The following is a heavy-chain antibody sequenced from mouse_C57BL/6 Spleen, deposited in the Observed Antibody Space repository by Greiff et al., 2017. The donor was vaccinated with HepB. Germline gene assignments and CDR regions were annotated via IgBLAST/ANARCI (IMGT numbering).Heavy chain of an antibody. CDR2: MYPSDSEN. CDR3: ARVGLLRYY. D-gene: IGHD1-1*01. V-gene: IGHV1-61*01. J-gene: IGHJ2*01. Sequence: QVQLQQPGAELVRPGSSVKLSCKASGYTFTSYWMDWVKQRPGQGLEWIGNMYPSDSENHYNQKFKDKATLNVDKSSSTAYMQLSSLTSEYSAVYYCARVGLLRYYWGQGTTLTVSS. CDR1: GYTFTSYW.